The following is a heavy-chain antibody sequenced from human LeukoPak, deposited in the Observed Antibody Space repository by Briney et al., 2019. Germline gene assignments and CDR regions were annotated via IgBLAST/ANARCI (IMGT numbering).Heavy chain of an antibody. V-gene: IGHV4-61*02. D-gene: IGHD3-10*01. Sequence: PSETLSLTCTVSGGSISSGSYYWSWIRQPAGKGLEWIGRIYTSGSTNYNPSLKSRVTISVDTSKNQFSLKLSSVTAADTAVYYCARGLWFGDENPPYFDYWGQGILVTVPS. CDR3: ARGLWFGDENPPYFDY. J-gene: IGHJ4*02. CDR1: GGSISSGSYY. CDR2: IYTSGST.